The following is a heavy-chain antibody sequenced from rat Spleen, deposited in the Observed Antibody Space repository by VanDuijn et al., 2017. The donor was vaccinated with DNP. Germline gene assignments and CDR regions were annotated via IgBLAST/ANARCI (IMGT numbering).Heavy chain of an antibody. CDR3: ASIAAISPRDY. CDR2: ITNEGSST. J-gene: IGHJ2*01. D-gene: IGHD1-2*01. Sequence: EVQLVESGGGLVQPGRSLRLSCAASGFTFSDYYMAWVRQAPKKGLEWVASITNEGSSTYFGDSVKGRFTISRDNTKSTLYLQMDSLRSEDTATYYCASIAAISPRDYWGQGVMVTVSS. CDR1: GFTFSDYY. V-gene: IGHV5-22*01.